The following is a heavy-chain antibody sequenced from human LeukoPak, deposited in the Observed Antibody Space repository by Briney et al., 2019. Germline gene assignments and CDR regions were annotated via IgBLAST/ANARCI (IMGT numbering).Heavy chain of an antibody. V-gene: IGHV5-51*01. CDR2: IYPGDSDT. CDR3: ARSTGLTYYDFWSGYATSCYFDY. D-gene: IGHD3-3*01. Sequence: GESLKISCKGSGYSFTSYWIGWVRQMPGKGLEWMGIIYPGDSDTRYSPSFQGQVTISADKSISTAYLQWSSLKASDTAMYYCARSTGLTYYDFWSGYATSCYFDYWGQGTLVTVSS. CDR1: GYSFTSYW. J-gene: IGHJ4*02.